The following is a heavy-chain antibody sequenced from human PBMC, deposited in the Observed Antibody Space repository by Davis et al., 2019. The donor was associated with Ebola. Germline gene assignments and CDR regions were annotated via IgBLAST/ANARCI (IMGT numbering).Heavy chain of an antibody. CDR1: GYTLTELS. CDR2: INTNTGNP. D-gene: IGHD2-2*01. CDR3: ARAAALDY. J-gene: IGHJ4*02. Sequence: AASVKVSCKVSGYTLTELSMHWVRQAPGQGLEWMGWINTNTGNPTYAQGFTGRFVFSLDTSVSTAYLQISSLKAEDTAVYYCARAAALDYWGQGTLVTVSS. V-gene: IGHV7-4-1*02.